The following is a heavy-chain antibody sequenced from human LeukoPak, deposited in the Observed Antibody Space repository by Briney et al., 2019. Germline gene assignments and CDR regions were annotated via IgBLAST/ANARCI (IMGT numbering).Heavy chain of an antibody. J-gene: IGHJ4*02. CDR3: ARDLVGATTSDY. V-gene: IGHV3-21*01. D-gene: IGHD1-26*01. CDR1: GFTFSSYS. CDR2: ISSSSYI. Sequence: GGSLRLSCAASGFTFSSYSMNWVRQAPGKGLEWVSSISSSSYIYYADSVKGRFTISRDNAKNSLYLQMNSLRAEDTAVYYCARDLVGATTSDYWGQGTLVTVSS.